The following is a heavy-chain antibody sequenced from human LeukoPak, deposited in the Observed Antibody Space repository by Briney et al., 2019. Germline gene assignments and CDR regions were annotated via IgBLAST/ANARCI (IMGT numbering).Heavy chain of an antibody. V-gene: IGHV3-74*01. CDR1: GFSFGTSW. Sequence: RGSLTLSCPASGFSFGTSWMHWVRQAPGKGMVWVSRIHNDGGATNYANSEKGRFTISRDNAKNNLYLKMSNLRDEDTAVYFCASTASQSYFDYWGQGILVTVSS. J-gene: IGHJ4*02. D-gene: IGHD3-16*01. CDR3: ASTASQSYFDY. CDR2: IHNDGGAT.